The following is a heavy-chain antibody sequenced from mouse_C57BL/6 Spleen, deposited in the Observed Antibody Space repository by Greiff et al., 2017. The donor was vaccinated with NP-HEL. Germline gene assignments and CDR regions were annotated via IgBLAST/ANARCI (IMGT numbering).Heavy chain of an antibody. CDR1: GYTFTDYY. Sequence: VQLQQSGPELVKPGASVKISCKASGYTFTDYYMNWVKQSHGKSLEWIGDINPNNGGTSYNQKFKGKATLTVDKSSSTAYMELRSLTSEDSAVYYCAREGNDYDNYFDYWGQGTTLTVSS. D-gene: IGHD2-4*01. CDR2: INPNNGGT. J-gene: IGHJ2*01. CDR3: AREGNDYDNYFDY. V-gene: IGHV1-26*01.